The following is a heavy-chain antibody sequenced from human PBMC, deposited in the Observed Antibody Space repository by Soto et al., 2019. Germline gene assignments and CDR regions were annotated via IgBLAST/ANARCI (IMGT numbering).Heavy chain of an antibody. J-gene: IGHJ5*02. CDR3: GISGSVVVAAIVRGARRFDP. V-gene: IGHV4-34*01. CDR2: INHSGST. D-gene: IGHD2-15*01. CDR1: GGSFSGYY. Sequence: SETLSLTCAVYGGSFSGYYWSWIRQPPGKGLEWIGEINHSGSTNYNPSLKSRVTISVDTSKNQFSLKLSSVTAADTTVYYSGISGSVVVAAIVRGARRFDPWGQGTLVTVSS.